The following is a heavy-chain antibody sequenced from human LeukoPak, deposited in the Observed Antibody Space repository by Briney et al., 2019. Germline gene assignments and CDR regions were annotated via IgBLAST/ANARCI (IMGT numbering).Heavy chain of an antibody. Sequence: GGSLRLSCAASGFTFSNYWMTWVRQAPGKGLEWVANIKKDGSEKNYVDSVKGRFTISRDNAKNSLYLQMNSLRAEDTAVYYCAKDGGSGSFDYWGQGTLVTVSS. J-gene: IGHJ4*02. CDR3: AKDGGSGSFDY. D-gene: IGHD3-10*01. V-gene: IGHV3-7*01. CDR1: GFTFSNYW. CDR2: IKKDGSEK.